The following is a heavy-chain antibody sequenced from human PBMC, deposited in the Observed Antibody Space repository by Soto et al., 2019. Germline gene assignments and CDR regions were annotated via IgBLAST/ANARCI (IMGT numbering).Heavy chain of an antibody. J-gene: IGHJ6*02. V-gene: IGHV3-9*01. CDR3: AXYIGSAAAGGYYYGMDV. D-gene: IGHD6-13*01. CDR2: MSWSSGSL. CDR1: GFSIDYFA. Sequence: PGGSLRLSCAASGFSIDYFAMHWVRQAPGKGLEWVSGMSWSSGSLGYADSVKGRFTISRDNAKNFVYLQMNTLRAEDTAFYYCAXYIGSAAAGGYYYGMDVWGQGTTVTVSS.